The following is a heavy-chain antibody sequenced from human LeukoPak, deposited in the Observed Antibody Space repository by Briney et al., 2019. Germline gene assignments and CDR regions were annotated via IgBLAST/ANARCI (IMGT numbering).Heavy chain of an antibody. V-gene: IGHV1-69*06. CDR2: IVPIFGTA. CDR3: ARANDFWSGFDY. CDR1: GGTFSSYA. J-gene: IGHJ4*02. D-gene: IGHD3-3*01. Sequence: GASVKVSCKASGGTFSSYAISWVRQAPGQGLEWMGGIVPIFGTANYAQKFQGRVTITADKSTSTAYMELSSLRSEDTAVYYCARANDFWSGFDYWGQGTLVTVSS.